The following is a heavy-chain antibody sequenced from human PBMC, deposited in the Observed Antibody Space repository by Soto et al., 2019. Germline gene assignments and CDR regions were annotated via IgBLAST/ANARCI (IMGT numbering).Heavy chain of an antibody. CDR3: AKDRSGGWYPNDAFDI. D-gene: IGHD6-19*01. J-gene: IGHJ3*02. V-gene: IGHV3-23*01. CDR2: IRGSGGST. CDR1: GFTFISYA. Sequence: SGGSLRLSCAASGFTFISYAMSWVRQAPGKGLEWVSSIRGSGGSTYYADSVKGRFTISRDNSKNTLYLQMNSLRAEDTAVYYCAKDRSGGWYPNDAFDIWGQGTMVTVSS.